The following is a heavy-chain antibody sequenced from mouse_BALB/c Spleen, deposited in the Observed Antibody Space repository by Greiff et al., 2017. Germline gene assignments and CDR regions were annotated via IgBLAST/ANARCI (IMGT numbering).Heavy chain of an antibody. CDR3: TRTGGNYVPAWFAY. Sequence: QVQLKASGAELVKPGASVKLSCKASGYTFTSYYMYWVKQRPGQGLEWIGEINPSNGGTNFNEKFKSKATLTVDKSSSTAYMQLSSLTSEDSAVYYCTRTGGNYVPAWFAYWGQGTLVTVSA. J-gene: IGHJ3*01. V-gene: IGHV1S81*02. D-gene: IGHD2-1*01. CDR2: INPSNGGT. CDR1: GYTFTSYY.